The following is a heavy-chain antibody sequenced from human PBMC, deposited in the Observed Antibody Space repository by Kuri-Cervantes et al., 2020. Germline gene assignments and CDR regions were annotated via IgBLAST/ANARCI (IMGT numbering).Heavy chain of an antibody. CDR1: GFTISSYW. D-gene: IGHD1-26*01. V-gene: IGHV3-7*03. CDR2: INQDGGEK. Sequence: GGSLRLSCAPSGFTISSYWMSWVRQAPGKGLEWVANINQDGGEKYYADSVKGRFTISRDNAKNSLYLQMNSLRAEDTALYHCARESGSGSPYWGQGTLVTDSS. J-gene: IGHJ4*02. CDR3: ARESGSGSPY.